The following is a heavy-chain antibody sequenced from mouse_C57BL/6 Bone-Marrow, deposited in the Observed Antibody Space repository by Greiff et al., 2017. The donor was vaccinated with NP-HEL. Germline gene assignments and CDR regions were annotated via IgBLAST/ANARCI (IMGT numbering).Heavy chain of an antibody. CDR2: INPNYGTT. D-gene: IGHD2-14*01. CDR3: ASRGTTFRYWYFDV. V-gene: IGHV1-39*01. J-gene: IGHJ1*03. CDR1: GYSFTDYN. Sequence: VQLQQSGPELVKPGASVKISCKASGYSFTDYNMNWVKQSNGKSLEWIGVINPNYGTTSYNQKFKGKATLTVDQSSSTAYMQLNRLTSEDSAVYYCASRGTTFRYWYFDVWGTGTTVTVSS.